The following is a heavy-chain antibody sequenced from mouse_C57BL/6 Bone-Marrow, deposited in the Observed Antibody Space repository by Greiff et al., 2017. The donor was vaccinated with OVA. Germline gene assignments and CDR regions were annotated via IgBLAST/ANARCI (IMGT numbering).Heavy chain of an antibody. CDR3: ARGELLRYFDY. Sequence: EVQLQQSGAELVKPGDSVKLSCTASGFNIKDYYMHWVKQRTEQGLEWIGRIDPEDGETKYAPTFQGQAPITADTSSNAAYLQHSSLTSEDTAVYYCARGELLRYFDYWGQGTTRTVSS. CDR2: IDPEDGET. J-gene: IGHJ2*01. CDR1: GFNIKDYY. D-gene: IGHD1-1*01. V-gene: IGHV14-2*01.